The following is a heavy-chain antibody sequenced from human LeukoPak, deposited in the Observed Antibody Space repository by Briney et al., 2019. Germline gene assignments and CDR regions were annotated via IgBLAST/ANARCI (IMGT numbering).Heavy chain of an antibody. D-gene: IGHD1-26*01. J-gene: IGHJ4*02. CDR3: ARGLGVGATWNFDF. CDR2: SYPGDSDT. Sequence: GESLKISCKGSGYSFPSYWIGWVRQMPGKGLEGMGMSYPGDSDTRYSPSFQGQVTISADKSISTASLQLSSLKASDTAMYYCARGLGVGATWNFDFWGQGTLVIVSS. CDR1: GYSFPSYW. V-gene: IGHV5-51*01.